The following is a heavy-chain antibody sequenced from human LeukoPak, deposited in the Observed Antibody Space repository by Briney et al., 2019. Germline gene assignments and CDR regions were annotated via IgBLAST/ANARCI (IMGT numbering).Heavy chain of an antibody. CDR1: GFTVSSNY. CDR3: AREYYDILTGFYWFDP. Sequence: GGSLRLSCAASGFTVSSNYMSWVRQAPGKGLEWVSVIYSGGSTYYADSVKGRFTISRDISKNTLYLQMNSLRAEDTAVYYCAREYYDILTGFYWFDPWGQGTLVTVSS. CDR2: IYSGGST. D-gene: IGHD3-9*01. J-gene: IGHJ5*02. V-gene: IGHV3-66*02.